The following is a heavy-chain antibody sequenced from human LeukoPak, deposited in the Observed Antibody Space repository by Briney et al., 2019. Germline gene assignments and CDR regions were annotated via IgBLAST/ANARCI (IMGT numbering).Heavy chain of an antibody. CDR3: VKDLRPTTLGYFDN. CDR1: GFTFSSYE. V-gene: IGHV3-48*03. J-gene: IGHJ4*02. Sequence: GGSLRLSCAASGFTFSSYEMNWVRQAPGKGLEWVSYSSRSGDTIYYADSVKGRFTISRDNAKNSLYLQMNSLRAEDTAIYYCVKDLRPTTLGYFDNWGQGTLVTVSS. CDR2: SSRSGDTI. D-gene: IGHD1-26*01.